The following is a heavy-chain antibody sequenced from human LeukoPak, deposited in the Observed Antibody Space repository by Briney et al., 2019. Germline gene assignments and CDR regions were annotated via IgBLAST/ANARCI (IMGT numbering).Heavy chain of an antibody. Sequence: GASVKVSCKASGYTFTSYYIHWVRQAPGQGLEWMGIINPSGGSTSHAQKFQGRVTMTRDMSTSTVYMELSSLRSEDTAVYYCARGRPSFPHENWFDPWGQGTLVTVSS. V-gene: IGHV1-46*01. CDR1: GYTFTSYY. J-gene: IGHJ5*02. CDR3: ARGRPSFPHENWFDP. CDR2: INPSGGST.